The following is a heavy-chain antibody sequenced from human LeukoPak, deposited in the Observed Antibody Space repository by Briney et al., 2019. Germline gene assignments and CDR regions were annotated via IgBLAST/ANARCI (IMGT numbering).Heavy chain of an antibody. CDR1: GFTFSSYA. D-gene: IGHD3-3*01. Sequence: GGSLRLSCAASGFTFSSYAMSWVRQAPGKGLEWVSAISGSGGSTYYADSVKGRFTISRDNSKNTLYLQMNSLRAEDTAVYYCAKSVHDLWGLPYAFDIWDQGTMVTVSS. J-gene: IGHJ3*02. CDR2: ISGSGGST. CDR3: AKSVHDLWGLPYAFDI. V-gene: IGHV3-23*01.